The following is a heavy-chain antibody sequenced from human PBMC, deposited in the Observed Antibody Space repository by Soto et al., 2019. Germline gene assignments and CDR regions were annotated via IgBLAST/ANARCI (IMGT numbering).Heavy chain of an antibody. CDR2: IDQTGRT. J-gene: IGHJ6*02. CDR3: ARGVGSGRDYGLVV. CDR1: GESFSDYF. Sequence: QVQLQQWGAGLLKPSETLSLTCAVSGESFSDYFWSWIRQPPGKGLEWIGEIDQTGRTNYNPSLKSRVIMSVDTSKNQFSLNLSSVTAADTAMYYCARGVGSGRDYGLVVWGQGTTVTVS. D-gene: IGHD3-10*01. V-gene: IGHV4-34*01.